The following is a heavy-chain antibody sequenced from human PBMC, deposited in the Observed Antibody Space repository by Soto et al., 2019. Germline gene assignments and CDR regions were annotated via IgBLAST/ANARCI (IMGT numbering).Heavy chain of an antibody. CDR1: GFSLSTRGVG. Sequence: QITLKESGPTLVKPTQTLTLTCTFSGFSLSTRGVGVAWIRQPPGEALEWLAVIYWHDAKEHSPSLKNRLTIPKDISKNQVVLTMPNMAPMDTATYCSGRKGQEDWALENRGQGTLVTVSS. CDR2: IYWHDAK. D-gene: IGHD3-9*01. V-gene: IGHV2-5*01. J-gene: IGHJ4*02. CDR3: GRKGQEDWALEN.